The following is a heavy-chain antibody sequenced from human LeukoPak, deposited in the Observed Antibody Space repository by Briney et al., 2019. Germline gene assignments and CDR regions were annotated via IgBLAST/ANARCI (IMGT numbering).Heavy chain of an antibody. J-gene: IGHJ5*02. D-gene: IGHD2-8*01. Sequence: GGSLRLSCAASGFTFGSYGMHWVRQAPGKGLEWVAFIRYDGSNKYYADSVKGRFTISRDNSKNTLYLQMNSLRAEDTAVYYCAKDQRGVLMVYASNWFDPWGQGTLVTVSS. V-gene: IGHV3-30*02. CDR3: AKDQRGVLMVYASNWFDP. CDR1: GFTFGSYG. CDR2: IRYDGSNK.